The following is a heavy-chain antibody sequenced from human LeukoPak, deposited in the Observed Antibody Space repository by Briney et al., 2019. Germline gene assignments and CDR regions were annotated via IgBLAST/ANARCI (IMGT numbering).Heavy chain of an antibody. CDR1: GYTFTGYY. CDR3: ARVDYGGPENFDY. V-gene: IGHV1-2*02. CDR2: INPNSGGT. Sequence: ASVKVSCKASGYTFTGYYMHWVRQAPGQGLEWMGWINPNSGGTNYAQKFQGRVTMTRDTSISTAYMELSRLRSDDTAVYYCARVDYGGPENFDYWGQGTLVTVSS. D-gene: IGHD4-23*01. J-gene: IGHJ4*02.